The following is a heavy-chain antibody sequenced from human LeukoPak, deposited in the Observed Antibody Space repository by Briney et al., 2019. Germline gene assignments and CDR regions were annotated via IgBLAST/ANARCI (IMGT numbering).Heavy chain of an antibody. CDR1: GFTFSNAW. D-gene: IGHD3-10*01. CDR3: TTGPFDYYGSASYLANGMDV. Sequence: GGSLRLSCAASGFTFSNAWMSWVGQATGKGLEWVGRIKSKSDGGTTGYTAPVKGRFTISRDDSKNTLYLQMNSLKTEDTAVYYCTTGPFDYYGSASYLANGMDVWGQGTTVTVSS. J-gene: IGHJ6*02. CDR2: IKSKSDGGTT. V-gene: IGHV3-15*01.